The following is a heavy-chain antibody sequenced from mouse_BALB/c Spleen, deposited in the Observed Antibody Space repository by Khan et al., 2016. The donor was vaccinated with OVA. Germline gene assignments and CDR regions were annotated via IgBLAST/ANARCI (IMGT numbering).Heavy chain of an antibody. Sequence: DLVKPGASVKLSCKASGYTFTSYWINWIKQRPGQGLEWIGRIGPGSSNAYYNDMFKDKATLTVDTSSNTAYIQLSSLSSEDSAVYFGARENYYGRSCDAMDYWGQGTSVTVSA. CDR1: GYTFTSYW. V-gene: IGHV1S41*01. CDR2: IGPGSSNA. J-gene: IGHJ4*01. D-gene: IGHD1-1*01. CDR3: ARENYYGRSCDAMDY.